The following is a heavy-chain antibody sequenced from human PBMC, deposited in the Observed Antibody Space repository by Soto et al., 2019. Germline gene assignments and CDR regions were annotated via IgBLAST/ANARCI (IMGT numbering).Heavy chain of an antibody. CDR2: IWYDGSNK. CDR3: AKEYYATLNYGMAL. J-gene: IGHJ6*02. D-gene: IGHD3-9*01. V-gene: IGHV3-33*06. CDR1: GFTFSSYG. Sequence: PGGSLRLSCAASGFTFSSYGMHWVRQAPGKGLEWVAVIWYDGSNKYYADSVKGRFTISRDNSKNTLYLQMNSLRAEDTAVYYCAKEYYATLNYGMALCDQRPTVTVPS.